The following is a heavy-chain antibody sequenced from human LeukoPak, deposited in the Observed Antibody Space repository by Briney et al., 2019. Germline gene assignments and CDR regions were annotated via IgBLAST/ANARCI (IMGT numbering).Heavy chain of an antibody. J-gene: IGHJ4*02. Sequence: GGSLRLSCAASGFTFSSYGMHWVRQAPGKGLEWVAVISYDGSNKYYADSVKGRFTISRDNSKNTLYLQMNSLRAEDTAVYYCAKDTYYYDRSGYLDYWGQGTLVTVSS. CDR3: AKDTYYYDRSGYLDY. CDR1: GFTFSSYG. V-gene: IGHV3-30*18. CDR2: ISYDGSNK. D-gene: IGHD3-22*01.